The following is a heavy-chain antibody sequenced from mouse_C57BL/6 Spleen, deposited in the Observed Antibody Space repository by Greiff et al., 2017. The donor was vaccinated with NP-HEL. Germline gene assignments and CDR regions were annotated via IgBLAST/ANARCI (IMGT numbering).Heavy chain of an antibody. V-gene: IGHV1-62-2*01. CDR2: FYPGSGSI. CDR1: GYTFTEYT. D-gene: IGHD4-1*01. CDR3: ARHEGITGLFDY. J-gene: IGHJ2*01. Sequence: VKLMESGAELVKPGASVKLSCKASGYTFTEYTIHWVKQRSGQGFEWIGWFYPGSGSIKYNEKFKDKATLTADKSSSTVYMELSRLTSEDSAVYFCARHEGITGLFDYWGQGTTLTVSS.